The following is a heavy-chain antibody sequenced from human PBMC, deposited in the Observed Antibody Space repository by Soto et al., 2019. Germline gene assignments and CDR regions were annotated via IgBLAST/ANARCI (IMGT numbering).Heavy chain of an antibody. D-gene: IGHD6-6*01. CDR3: ARAHSYSSSSPFLAY. V-gene: IGHV3-30-3*01. Sequence: GGSLRLSCAASGFTFSSYAMHWVRQAPGKGLEWVAVISYDGSNKYYADSVKGRFTISRDNSKNTLYLQMNSLRAEDTAVYYCARAHSYSSSSPFLAYWGQGTLVTGLL. J-gene: IGHJ4*02. CDR1: GFTFSSYA. CDR2: ISYDGSNK.